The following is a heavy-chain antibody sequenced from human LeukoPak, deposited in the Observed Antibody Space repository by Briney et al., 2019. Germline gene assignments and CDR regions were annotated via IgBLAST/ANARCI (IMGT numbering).Heavy chain of an antibody. D-gene: IGHD2-15*01. CDR1: GGSISSFY. J-gene: IGHJ4*01. CDR2: IHTNGNI. Sequence: SETLSLTCTVSGGSISSFYWSWIRQPAGEGLEWIGRIHTNGNINYNPSLEARVTMSVDASKNQFSLQLRSETAADTAVYYCARDPTLLRFDSWGQGTLVTVSS. CDR3: ARDPTLLRFDS. V-gene: IGHV4-4*07.